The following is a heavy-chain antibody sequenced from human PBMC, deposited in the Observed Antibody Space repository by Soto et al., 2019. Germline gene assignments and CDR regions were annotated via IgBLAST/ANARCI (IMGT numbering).Heavy chain of an antibody. CDR2: ISASGGST. CDR1: GFTFSSYG. J-gene: IGHJ4*02. CDR3: AKEQVSSGRPYYFDY. Sequence: EVQLVESGGGLVQPGGSLRPSCAASGFTFSSYGMSWVRQAPGKGLEWVSGISASGGSTYDADSVKGRFTISRDDSKNTVYLQMNSLRAEDTAVYYCAKEQVSSGRPYYFDYWGQGTLVTVSS. D-gene: IGHD6-19*01. V-gene: IGHV3-23*04.